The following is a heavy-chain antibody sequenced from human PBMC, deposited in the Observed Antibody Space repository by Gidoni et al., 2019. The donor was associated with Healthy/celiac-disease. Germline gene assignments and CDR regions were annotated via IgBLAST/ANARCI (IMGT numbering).Heavy chain of an antibody. D-gene: IGHD6-13*01. V-gene: IGHV1-69*01. CDR2: IIPIFGKA. CDR3: AMGSRLAAGAEYFQH. CDR1: GGTFSSYA. J-gene: IGHJ1*01. Sequence: QVQLVQSGAEVKKPGSSVKVSCKASGGTFSSYAISWVRQAPGQGLEWMGGIIPIFGKANYAQKFKGRFTITADESTSTAYMELSSLRSEDTAVYYCAMGSRLAAGAEYFQHWGQGTLVTVSS.